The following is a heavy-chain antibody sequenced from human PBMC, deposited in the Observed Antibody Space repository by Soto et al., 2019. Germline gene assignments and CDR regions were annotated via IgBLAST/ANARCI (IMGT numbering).Heavy chain of an antibody. CDR3: TTGDGSGSYYHDSSYGMDV. D-gene: IGHD3-10*01. V-gene: IGHV3-15*07. CDR2: IKSKTDGGTT. CDR1: GFTFSNAW. J-gene: IGHJ6*02. Sequence: GGSLRLSCAASGFTFSNAWMNWVRQAPGKGLEWVGRIKSKTDGGTTDYAAPVKGRFTISRDDSKNTLYLQMNSLKTEDTAVYYCTTGDGSGSYYHDSSYGMDVWGQGTTVTVSS.